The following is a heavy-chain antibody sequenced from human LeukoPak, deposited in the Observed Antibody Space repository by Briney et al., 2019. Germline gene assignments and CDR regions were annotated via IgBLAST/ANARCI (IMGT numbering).Heavy chain of an antibody. V-gene: IGHV4-59*12. CDR2: IYYSGST. Sequence: SETLSLTCTVSGGSISSYYWSWIRQPPGKGLEWIGYIYYSGSTYYNPSLKSRVTISVDTSKNQFSLKLSSVTAADTAVYYCARVTDCSGGSCYPATFDYWGQGTLVTVSS. CDR3: ARVTDCSGGSCYPATFDY. D-gene: IGHD2-15*01. CDR1: GGSISSYY. J-gene: IGHJ4*02.